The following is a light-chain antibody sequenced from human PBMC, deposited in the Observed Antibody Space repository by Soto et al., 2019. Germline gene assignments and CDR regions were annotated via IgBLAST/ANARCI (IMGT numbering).Light chain of an antibody. CDR2: KAS. V-gene: IGKV1-5*03. CDR1: QTIDSW. CDR3: QQYHIYSGT. J-gene: IGKJ1*01. Sequence: DIQMTQAASTLSASVGDRVTITCGASQTIDSWLAWYQQRPGKPPNLLIYKASTLASWVPSRFSGSGSGTEFTLTINSLQPDDFATYYCQQYHIYSGTFGQGTKVDIK.